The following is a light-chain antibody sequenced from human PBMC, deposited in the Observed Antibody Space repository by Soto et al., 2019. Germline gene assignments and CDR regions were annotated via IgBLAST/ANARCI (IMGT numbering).Light chain of an antibody. CDR1: QIVTSTY. J-gene: IGKJ4*01. Sequence: EIVLTQSPGTLSLSPGERATLSCRASQIVTSTYLAWYQQKPGQAPRLLIYGASSRATGIPDRFSGSGSGTDFTLTISRLEPEDFAVYYCQQYGSSALTFGGGTNVEI. V-gene: IGKV3-20*01. CDR2: GAS. CDR3: QQYGSSALT.